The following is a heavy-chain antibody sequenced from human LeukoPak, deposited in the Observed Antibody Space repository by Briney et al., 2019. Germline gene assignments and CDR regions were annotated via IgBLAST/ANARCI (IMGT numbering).Heavy chain of an antibody. J-gene: IGHJ4*02. CDR1: GFTFSSYS. CDR2: ISSSTSYI. CDR3: ARAGGSTVSHSDY. V-gene: IGHV3-21*01. D-gene: IGHD4-17*01. Sequence: GGSLRLSCAASGFTFSSYSMTWIRQAPGKGLEWVSSISSSTSYIYYADSVKGRFTISKDNAKNSLYLQMNSLRAEDTAVYYCARAGGSTVSHSDYWGQGTLVTVSS.